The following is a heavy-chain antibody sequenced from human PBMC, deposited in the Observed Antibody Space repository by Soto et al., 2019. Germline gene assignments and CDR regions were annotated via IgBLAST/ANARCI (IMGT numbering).Heavy chain of an antibody. CDR2: ISGSGGST. D-gene: IGHD5-18*01. V-gene: IGHV3-23*01. J-gene: IGHJ6*02. Sequence: EVQLLESGGGLVQPGGSLRLSCAASGFTFSSYAMSWVRQAPGKGLEWVSAISGSGGSTYYADSVKGRFTISRDNSKNTLYLQMNSLRAEDTAVYYCAKDGDTAIPTQYYYYGMDVWGQGTTVTVSS. CDR3: AKDGDTAIPTQYYYYGMDV. CDR1: GFTFSSYA.